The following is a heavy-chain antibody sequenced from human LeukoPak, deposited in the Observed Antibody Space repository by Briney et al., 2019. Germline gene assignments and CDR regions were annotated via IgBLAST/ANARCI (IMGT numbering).Heavy chain of an antibody. V-gene: IGHV3-33*01. Sequence: GRSLRLSCAASGFTFSSYGMHWVRQAPGKGLEWVAVIWYDGSNKYYADSVKGRFTISRDNSKNTLYLQMNSLRAEDTAVYYCARDGYCSSTSCAPGDYWGQGILVTVSS. J-gene: IGHJ4*02. CDR2: IWYDGSNK. CDR3: ARDGYCSSTSCAPGDY. CDR1: GFTFSSYG. D-gene: IGHD2-2*03.